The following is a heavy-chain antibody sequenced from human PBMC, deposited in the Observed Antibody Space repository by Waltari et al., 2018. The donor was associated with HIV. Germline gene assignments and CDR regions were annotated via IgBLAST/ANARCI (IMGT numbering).Heavy chain of an antibody. CDR1: GGTCSSYA. V-gene: IGHV1-69*01. Sequence: QVQLVQSGAEVKKPGSSVRVSCKVSGGTCSSYAFNWVRQAPRQGLEWMGGIIPAFGTANYAERFQGRVTITADEYTSTAYMDLSSLRSEDTAVYFCARDHRGNKLLYGMDVWGQGTTVTV. CDR2: IIPAFGTA. J-gene: IGHJ6*02. CDR3: ARDHRGNKLLYGMDV.